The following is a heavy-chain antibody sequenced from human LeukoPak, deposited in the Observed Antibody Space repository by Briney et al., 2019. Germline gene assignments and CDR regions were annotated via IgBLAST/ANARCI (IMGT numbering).Heavy chain of an antibody. Sequence: PGGSLRLSCAASGFTFSSYAMHWVRQAPGKGLEYVSAISSNGGSTYYANSVKGRFTISRDNSKNTLYLQMGGLRAEDMAVYYCARAAAGPFDYWGQGTLVTVSS. CDR2: ISSNGGST. V-gene: IGHV3-64*01. CDR3: ARAAAGPFDY. CDR1: GFTFSSYA. D-gene: IGHD6-13*01. J-gene: IGHJ4*02.